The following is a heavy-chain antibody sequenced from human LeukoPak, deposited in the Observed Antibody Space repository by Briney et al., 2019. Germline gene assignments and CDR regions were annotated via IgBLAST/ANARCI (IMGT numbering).Heavy chain of an antibody. CDR1: GGTFRNYA. J-gene: IGHJ4*02. Sequence: GASVKVSCKASGGTFRNYAINWVRQAPGQGLEWMGGIIPIFGTANYAQKFQGRVTITADESTRTFYMDLNSLRSEDTAVYYCARDGESAVVVVRAAYFDFWGQGTLVTVSS. CDR2: IIPIFGTA. D-gene: IGHD3-22*01. V-gene: IGHV1-69*01. CDR3: ARDGESAVVVVRAAYFDF.